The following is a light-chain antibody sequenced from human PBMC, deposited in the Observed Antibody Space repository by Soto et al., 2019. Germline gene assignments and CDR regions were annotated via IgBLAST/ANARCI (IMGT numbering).Light chain of an antibody. CDR1: ESISRDY. V-gene: IGKV3-20*01. Sequence: EIVLTQSPGPLSLSPGQRATLSCRASESISRDYLAWYQQRLGQAPRLLIYGASSGATGIPDRFSGSGSGTDFTLTISRLEPGDFAIDYCQQYGGVPYTFGQGTKLESK. CDR2: GAS. J-gene: IGKJ2*01. CDR3: QQYGGVPYT.